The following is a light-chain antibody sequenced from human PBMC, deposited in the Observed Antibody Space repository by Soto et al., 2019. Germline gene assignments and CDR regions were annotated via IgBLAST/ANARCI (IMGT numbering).Light chain of an antibody. Sequence: LTQPRSVSGSPGQSVTIPCTGTSSDIGAYNYVSWYQQHPGKAPKLMIYHATKRPSGVPDRFSGSKSGNAASLTISGLQAEDEADYYCCTDAGTYKVFGTGTKVTVL. V-gene: IGLV2-11*01. CDR3: CTDAGTYKV. CDR1: SSDIGAYNY. J-gene: IGLJ1*01. CDR2: HAT.